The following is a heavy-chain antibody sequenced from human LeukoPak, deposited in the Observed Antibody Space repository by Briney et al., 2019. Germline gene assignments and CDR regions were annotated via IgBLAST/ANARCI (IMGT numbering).Heavy chain of an antibody. CDR2: IYYSGST. CDR3: ERHASVDGNWPRPLDY. D-gene: IGHD6-19*01. CDR1: GGSISSSNYY. J-gene: IGHJ4*02. Sequence: SETLSLTCTVSGGSISSSNYYWGWIRQPPGKGLEWIGNIYYSGSTYYKPSLKTRVTISVDTSKNQFSLKLTSVTAADTAVYYCERHASVDGNWPRPLDYWGQGSLVTVSS. V-gene: IGHV4-39*01.